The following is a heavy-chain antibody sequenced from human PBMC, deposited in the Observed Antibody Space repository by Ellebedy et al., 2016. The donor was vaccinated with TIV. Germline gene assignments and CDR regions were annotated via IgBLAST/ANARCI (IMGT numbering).Heavy chain of an antibody. J-gene: IGHJ4*02. CDR2: INPSGGST. CDR3: ARAAVTMVRGVKSPLDY. CDR1: GYTFTSYY. D-gene: IGHD3-10*01. V-gene: IGHV1-46*01. Sequence: ASVKVSCKASGYTFTSYYMHWVRQAPGQGLEWMGIINPSGGSTSYAQKFQGRVTMTRDTSTSTVYMELSSLRSEDTAVYYCARAAVTMVRGVKSPLDYWGQGTLVTVSS.